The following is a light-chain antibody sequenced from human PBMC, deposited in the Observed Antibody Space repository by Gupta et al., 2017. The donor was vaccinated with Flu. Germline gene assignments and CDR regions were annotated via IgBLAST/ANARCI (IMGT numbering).Light chain of an antibody. Sequence: DIQMTQSPPSLSASVGDRVTITCRASQGISNWLAWYQQKAGEAPRLLIYAASYLQSGVPSRFSGSGSGTDFTLTISSLQPEDFATYYCQQGNSVPPFTFGPGTKVEI. V-gene: IGKV1-12*01. CDR1: QGISNW. CDR3: QQGNSVPPFT. J-gene: IGKJ3*01. CDR2: AAS.